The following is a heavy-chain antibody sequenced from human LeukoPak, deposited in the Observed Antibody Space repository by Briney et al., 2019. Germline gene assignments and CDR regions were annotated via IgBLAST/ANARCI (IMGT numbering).Heavy chain of an antibody. Sequence: GGSLRLSCAASGFAFSTYSMNWVRQAPGKGLEWVSYISSDSSTIYYADSVKGRFTISRDNAKKSLYLRMNSLRAEDTAVYYCASPFDYWGQGTLVTVSS. CDR2: ISSDSSTI. J-gene: IGHJ4*02. V-gene: IGHV3-48*01. CDR3: ASPFDY. CDR1: GFAFSTYS.